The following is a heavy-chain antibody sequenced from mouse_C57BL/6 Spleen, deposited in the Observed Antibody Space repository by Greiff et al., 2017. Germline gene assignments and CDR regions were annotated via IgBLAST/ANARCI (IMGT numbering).Heavy chain of an antibody. D-gene: IGHD2-4*01. CDR3: ARLQIYYDYDGFAY. CDR2: IYPGDGDT. J-gene: IGHJ3*01. CDR1: GYAFSSYW. Sequence: VQLQQSGAELVKPGASVKISCKASGYAFSSYWMNWVKQRPGKGLEWIGQIYPGDGDTNYNGKFKGKATLTADKSSSTAYMQLSSLTSEDSAVYFCARLQIYYDYDGFAYWGQGTLVTVSA. V-gene: IGHV1-80*01.